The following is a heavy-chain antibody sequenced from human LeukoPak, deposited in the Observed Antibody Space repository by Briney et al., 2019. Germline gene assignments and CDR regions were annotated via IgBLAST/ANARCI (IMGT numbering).Heavy chain of an antibody. V-gene: IGHV4-59*08. Sequence: PSETLSLTCTVSGGSINNYYWSWIRQPPGKGLEWIGYIYYTGNTNYNPSLKSRVTISVDTSKDQLSLRLSSVTAADTAVYYCARRDNSGWNYFDSWGQGALVAVSS. CDR1: GGSINNYY. D-gene: IGHD5-12*01. J-gene: IGHJ4*02. CDR3: ARRDNSGWNYFDS. CDR2: IYYTGNT.